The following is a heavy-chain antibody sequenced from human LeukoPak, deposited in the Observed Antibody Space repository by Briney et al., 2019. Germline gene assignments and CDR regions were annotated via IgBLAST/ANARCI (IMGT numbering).Heavy chain of an antibody. CDR2: FSGSDDST. Sequence: PGGSLRLSCVASGFTFSSYAMSWVRQAPGKGLEWVSLFSGSDDSTYYADSVKGRLTISRDNSKNTLYLQLSSLRADDTAVYYCAKGREVNWQSPGTFDYWGQGTLVSVSS. CDR1: GFTFSSYA. V-gene: IGHV3-23*01. J-gene: IGHJ4*02. CDR3: AKGREVNWQSPGTFDY. D-gene: IGHD1-1*01.